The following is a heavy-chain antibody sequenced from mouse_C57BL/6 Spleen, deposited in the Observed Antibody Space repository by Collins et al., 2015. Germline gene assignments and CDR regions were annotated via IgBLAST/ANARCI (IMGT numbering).Heavy chain of an antibody. V-gene: IGHV1-82*01. Sequence: QVQLQQSGPELVKPGASVKISCKASGYAFSSSWMNWVKQRPGKGLEWIGRIYPGDGDTNYNGKFKGKATLTADESSSTAYMQLSSLTSEDSAVYFCAPTTIIAKDWGQGTTLTVSP. D-gene: IGHD1-1*01. CDR2: IYPGDGDT. CDR1: GYAFSSSW. J-gene: IGHJ2*01. CDR3: APTTIIAKD.